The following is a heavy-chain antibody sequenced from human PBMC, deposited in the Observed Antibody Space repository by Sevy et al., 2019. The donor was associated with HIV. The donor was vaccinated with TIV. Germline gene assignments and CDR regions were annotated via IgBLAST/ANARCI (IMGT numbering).Heavy chain of an antibody. CDR2: IYPGDSDT. CDR3: ARSRRGRVGNYDSSGYSGFVFPFRNWFDP. J-gene: IGHJ5*02. CDR1: GYSFTSYW. D-gene: IGHD3-22*01. Sequence: GESLKISCKGSGYSFTSYWIGWVRQMPGKGLEWMGIIYPGDSDTRYSPSFQGQVTISADKSISTAYLQWSSLKASDTAMYYCARSRRGRVGNYDSSGYSGFVFPFRNWFDPWGQGTLVTVSS. V-gene: IGHV5-51*01.